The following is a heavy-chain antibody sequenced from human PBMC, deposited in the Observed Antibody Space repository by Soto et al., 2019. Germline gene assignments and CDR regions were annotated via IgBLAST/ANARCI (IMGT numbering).Heavy chain of an antibody. D-gene: IGHD3-22*01. CDR1: GYSFTSYW. J-gene: IGHJ4*02. CDR3: ARIRYYYDSSGYPCSFDY. Sequence: GESLKISCKGFGYSFTSYWIGWVRQMPGKGLEWMGIIYPGDSDIRYSPSFQGQVTISADKSITTAYLQWSSLKASDTAMYYCARIRYYYDSSGYPCSFDYWGQGPLVTVSS. CDR2: IYPGDSDI. V-gene: IGHV5-51*01.